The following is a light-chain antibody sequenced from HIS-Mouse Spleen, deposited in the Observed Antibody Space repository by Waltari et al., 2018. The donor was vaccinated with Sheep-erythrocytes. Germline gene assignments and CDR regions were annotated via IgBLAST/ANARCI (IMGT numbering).Light chain of an antibody. CDR1: KLGDKY. J-gene: IGLJ2*01. CDR3: QAWDSSTVV. CDR2: QDS. Sequence: SYELTQPPSVSVSPGQTASIPCSGDKLGDKYACWYHQKPGQSPVLVIYQDSKRPSGILRRISGSNSGNTATLTISGTQAMDEADYYCQAWDSSTVVFGGGTKLTVL. V-gene: IGLV3-1*01.